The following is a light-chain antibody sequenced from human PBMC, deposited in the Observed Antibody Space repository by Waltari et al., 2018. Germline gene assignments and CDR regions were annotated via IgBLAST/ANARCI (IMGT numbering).Light chain of an antibody. CDR2: GAS. CDR1: QSVSSSY. J-gene: IGKJ1*01. V-gene: IGKV3-20*01. CDR3: QQYTGSPWT. Sequence: EIVLTQSPGTLPLSPGERATLSCRASQSVSSSYLAWYQQKPGQAPRLLIYGASSSATGIPDSFSGSWFGTDFTLTISRLEPEDFAVYSCQQYTGSPWTFGQGTKVKIK.